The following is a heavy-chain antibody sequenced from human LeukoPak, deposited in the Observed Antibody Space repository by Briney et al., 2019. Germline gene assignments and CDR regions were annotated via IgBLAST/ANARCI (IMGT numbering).Heavy chain of an antibody. D-gene: IGHD5-18*01. CDR1: GYTFTGYY. V-gene: IGHV1-2*02. CDR2: INPNSGGT. CDR3: ARDPAVLLDSWIQLWSTDAFDI. J-gene: IGHJ3*02. Sequence: ASVKVPCKASGYTFTGYYMHWVRQAPGQGREWMGWINPNSGGTNYAQKFQGRVTMTRDTSISTAYMELSRLRSDDTAVYYCARDPAVLLDSWIQLWSTDAFDIWGQGTMVTASS.